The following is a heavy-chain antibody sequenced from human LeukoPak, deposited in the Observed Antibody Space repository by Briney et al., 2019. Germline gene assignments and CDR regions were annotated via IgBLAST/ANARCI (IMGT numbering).Heavy chain of an antibody. CDR2: ISYDGSNK. CDR1: GFTFSSYG. J-gene: IGHJ4*02. V-gene: IGHV3-30*03. Sequence: GGSLRLSCADSGFTFSSYGMHWVRQAPGKGLEWVAVISYDGSNKYYADSVKGRFTISRDNAKNSLYLQMNSLRAEDAAVYYCARDVYDSSGYYLPLGTDYWGQGTLVTVSS. CDR3: ARDVYDSSGYYLPLGTDY. D-gene: IGHD3-22*01.